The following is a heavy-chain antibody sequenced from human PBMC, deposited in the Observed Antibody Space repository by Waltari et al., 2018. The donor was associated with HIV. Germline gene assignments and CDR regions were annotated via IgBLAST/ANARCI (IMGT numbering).Heavy chain of an antibody. Sequence: QVQLVESGGGVVQPGRSLRLSCAASGFTFSRYAMPWVRQAPGRGLGCVEVISYEGSNKYYADSVKGRFTISRDNSKNTLYLQMNSLRAEDTAVYYCARLEDGYNPAYFDYWGQGTLVTVSS. CDR2: ISYEGSNK. CDR3: ARLEDGYNPAYFDY. D-gene: IGHD5-12*01. J-gene: IGHJ4*02. CDR1: GFTFSRYA. V-gene: IGHV3-30*04.